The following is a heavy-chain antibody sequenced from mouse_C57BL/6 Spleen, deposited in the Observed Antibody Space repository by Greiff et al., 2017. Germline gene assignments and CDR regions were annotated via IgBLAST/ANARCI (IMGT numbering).Heavy chain of an antibody. Sequence: EVQLVESGPGLAKPSQTLSLSCSVTGYSITSDYWNWIRKFPGNKLEYMGYISYSGSTYYNPSLKSRISITRETSQNQYYLQLHSVTTEDTATYYCSSGTDWFAYWGQGALVTVSA. J-gene: IGHJ3*01. D-gene: IGHD4-1*01. CDR2: ISYSGST. V-gene: IGHV3-8*01. CDR3: SSGTDWFAY. CDR1: GYSITSDY.